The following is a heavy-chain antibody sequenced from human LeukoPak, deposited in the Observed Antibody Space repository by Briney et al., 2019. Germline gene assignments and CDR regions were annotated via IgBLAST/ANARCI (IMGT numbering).Heavy chain of an antibody. J-gene: IGHJ4*02. CDR3: ASEGGYGYSLDY. Sequence: SCKASGYTFTTYALHWVRQAPGKGLEWVAVISYDGSNKYYADSVKGRFTISRDNSKNTLYLQMNSLRAEDTAVYYCASEGGYGYSLDYWGQGTLVTVSS. V-gene: IGHV3-30-3*01. D-gene: IGHD3-16*01. CDR1: GYTFTTYA. CDR2: ISYDGSNK.